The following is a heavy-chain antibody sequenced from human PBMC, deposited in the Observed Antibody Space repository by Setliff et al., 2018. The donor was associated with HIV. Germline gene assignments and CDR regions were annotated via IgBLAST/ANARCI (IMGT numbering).Heavy chain of an antibody. CDR1: GFTFRHYA. V-gene: IGHV3-30*04. CDR2: VSYDGTNT. Sequence: GGSLRLSCEASGFTFRHYAMHWVRQAPGKGLEWVAIVSYDGTNTYCADSVKGRFTISRDNSENTLYLQMNSLRPEDTAVYYCASPNSPYGASYAFDIWGQGTLVTVSS. J-gene: IGHJ3*02. D-gene: IGHD4-17*01. CDR3: ASPNSPYGASYAFDI.